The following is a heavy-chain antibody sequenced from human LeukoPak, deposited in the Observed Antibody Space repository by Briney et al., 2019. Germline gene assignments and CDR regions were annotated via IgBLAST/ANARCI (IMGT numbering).Heavy chain of an antibody. CDR2: IYYSGST. V-gene: IGHV4-59*01. CDR3: ARNRRESAFDI. CDR1: GGSISSYY. J-gene: IGHJ3*02. Sequence: PSETLSLTCTVSGGSISSYYWSWIRQPPGEGLEWIGYIYYSGSTNYNPSLKSRVTISVDTSKNQFSLKLSSVTAADTAVYYCARNRRESAFDIWGQGTMVTVSS.